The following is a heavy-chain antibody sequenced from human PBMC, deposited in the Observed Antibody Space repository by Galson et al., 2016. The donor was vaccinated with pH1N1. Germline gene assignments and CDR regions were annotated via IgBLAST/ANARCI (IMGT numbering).Heavy chain of an antibody. V-gene: IGHV1-24*01. J-gene: IGHJ6*02. CDR3: ATVIAAGYGMDV. CDR1: GYTLTELS. CDR2: FDPEDGET. Sequence: SVKVSCKVSGYTLTELSMHWVRQAPGKGLEWMGGFDPEDGETIYAQKFQGRVTMTEDTSTDTAYMELSSLGSEDTAVYYCATVIAAGYGMDVWGQGTTVTVSS. D-gene: IGHD6-13*01.